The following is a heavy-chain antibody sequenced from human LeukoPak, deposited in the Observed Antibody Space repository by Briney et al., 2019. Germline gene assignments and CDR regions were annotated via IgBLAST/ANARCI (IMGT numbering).Heavy chain of an antibody. D-gene: IGHD1-26*01. V-gene: IGHV1-2*02. CDR2: INPNSGGT. CDR1: GYTFNGYY. Sequence: GASVKVSCKASGYTFNGYYIHWVRQAPGQGLEWMGWINPNSGGTKYVQKFQGRVTMTSDASISTAYMELSSLTSDDTAVYFCARDKWEPRYAFDIWGQGTMVTVSS. CDR3: ARDKWEPRYAFDI. J-gene: IGHJ3*02.